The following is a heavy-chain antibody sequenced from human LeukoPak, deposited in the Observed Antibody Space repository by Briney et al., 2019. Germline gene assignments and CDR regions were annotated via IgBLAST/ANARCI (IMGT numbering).Heavy chain of an antibody. Sequence: GASVKVSCKASGYTLTDYYLHWVRQAPGQGLKWMGWINPNSGATHYAQSFQARVTMTRDTSIASSYMELTGLESDDTAVYYCARGQRILGGPENAGDFFDFWGQGSLVTVSS. CDR1: GYTLTDYY. D-gene: IGHD3-16*01. CDR2: INPNSGAT. V-gene: IGHV1-2*02. J-gene: IGHJ4*01. CDR3: ARGQRILGGPENAGDFFDF.